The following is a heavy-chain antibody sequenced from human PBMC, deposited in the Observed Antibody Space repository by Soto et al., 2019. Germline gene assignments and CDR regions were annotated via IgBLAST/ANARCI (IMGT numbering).Heavy chain of an antibody. CDR3: SRHEDGDFGVGWFFDL. J-gene: IGHJ2*01. D-gene: IGHD4-17*01. V-gene: IGHV4-39*01. Sequence: QMQLQESGPGLVKPSETLSLTCTVSGVPISSSSHYWGWIRQPPGKGLEWIGSIYYSGTTYYNPSLKRRVTISVATSKNNFSLQLNSVTAADTAVYYCSRHEDGDFGVGWFFDLWGRGTLVSVSS. CDR2: IYYSGTT. CDR1: GVPISSSSHY.